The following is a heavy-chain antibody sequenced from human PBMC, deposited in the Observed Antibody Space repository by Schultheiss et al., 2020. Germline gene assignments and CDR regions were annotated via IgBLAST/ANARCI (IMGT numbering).Heavy chain of an antibody. D-gene: IGHD3-16*02. Sequence: GGSLRLSCAASGFTFSSYWMSWVRQAPGKGLEWVANIKQDGSEKYYVDSVKGRFTISRDNAKNSLYLQMNSLRAEDTAVYYCARGRLHLGELSLYLESDTNWYFDLWGRGTLVTVSS. J-gene: IGHJ2*01. CDR1: GFTFSSYW. CDR2: IKQDGSEK. V-gene: IGHV3-7*01. CDR3: ARGRLHLGELSLYLESDTNWYFDL.